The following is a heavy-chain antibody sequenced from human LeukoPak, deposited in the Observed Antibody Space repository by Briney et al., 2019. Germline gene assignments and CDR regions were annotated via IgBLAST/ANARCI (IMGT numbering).Heavy chain of an antibody. CDR2: INEDGSYK. CDR1: GFTFTSYW. J-gene: IGHJ4*02. V-gene: IGHV3-7*01. D-gene: IGHD2-21*01. CDR3: ARDATRGGGNDY. Sequence: PGGSLRLSCAVSGFTFTSYWMSWVRQAPGKGLEWVANINEDGSYKFHADSVKGRLTIPRDNSKNSLYLQMSSLRADDTAVYYCARDATRGGGNDYWGQGTRVIVSS.